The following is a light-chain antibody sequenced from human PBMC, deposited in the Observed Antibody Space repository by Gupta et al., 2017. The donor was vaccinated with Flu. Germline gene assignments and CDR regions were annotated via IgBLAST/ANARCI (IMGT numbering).Light chain of an antibody. V-gene: IGKV1-33*01. Sequence: DIQMTQSPSSLSASVGDRVTITCQASQDISNYLNWYQQKPGKAPKLLIYDASKVETGVTSRFSGSGSWTDFTFTISMRQPEDIATYYCQQDYNLAYSFGQGTKMEIK. J-gene: IGKJ2*03. CDR3: QQDYNLAYS. CDR2: DAS. CDR1: QDISNY.